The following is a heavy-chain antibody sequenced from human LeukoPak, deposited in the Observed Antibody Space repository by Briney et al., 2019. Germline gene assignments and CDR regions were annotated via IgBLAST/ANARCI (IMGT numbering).Heavy chain of an antibody. J-gene: IGHJ4*02. D-gene: IGHD3-16*01. CDR1: GGSFSGYY. CDR3: ARGASSIHFDY. Sequence: SETLSLTCAVYGGSFSGYYWSWIRQPPGKGLEWIGEINHGGSTNYNPSLKSRVTISVDTSKNQFSLKLSSVTAADTAVYYCARGASSIHFDYWGQGTLVTVSS. V-gene: IGHV4-34*01. CDR2: INHGGST.